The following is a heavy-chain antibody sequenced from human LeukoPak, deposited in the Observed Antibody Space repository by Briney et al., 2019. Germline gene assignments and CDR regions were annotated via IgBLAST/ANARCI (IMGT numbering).Heavy chain of an antibody. CDR3: ARGPGYCSSTSCFNPAFDI. D-gene: IGHD2-2*01. J-gene: IGHJ3*02. CDR2: MNPNSGNT. V-gene: IGHV1-8*01. Sequence: ASVKVSCKASGYTFTSYDINWVRQAPGQGLEWMGWMNPNSGNTGYAQKFQGRVTMTRNTSISTAYMELSSLRSEDTAVYYCARGPGYCSSTSCFNPAFDIWGQGTMVTVSS. CDR1: GYTFTSYD.